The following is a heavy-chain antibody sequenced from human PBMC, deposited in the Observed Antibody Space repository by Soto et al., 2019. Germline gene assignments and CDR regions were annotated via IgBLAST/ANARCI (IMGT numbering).Heavy chain of an antibody. CDR2: ISQDGGDI. V-gene: IGHV3-7*01. CDR3: ARAGSTASLFDS. Sequence: GGSLRLSCAASGFTFSSYAMSWVRQAPGTGLEWVSNISQDGGDIYYVDSVKGRFTISRDNAKNSLFLQMNSLRVEDTAVYYCARAGSTASLFDSWGRGTLVTVSS. J-gene: IGHJ4*02. D-gene: IGHD3-10*01. CDR1: GFTFSSYA.